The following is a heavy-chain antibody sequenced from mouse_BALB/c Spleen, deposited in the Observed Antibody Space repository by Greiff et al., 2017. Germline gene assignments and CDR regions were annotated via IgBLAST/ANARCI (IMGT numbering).Heavy chain of an antibody. Sequence: VQLQQSGTVLARPGASVKMSCKASGYTFTSYWMHWVKQRPGQGLEWIGAIYPGNSDTSYNQKFKGKAKLTAVTSTSTAYMELSSLTNEDSAVYYCTRAYYGSRNWYFDVWGAGTTVTVSS. J-gene: IGHJ1*01. CDR3: TRAYYGSRNWYFDV. D-gene: IGHD1-1*01. V-gene: IGHV1-5*01. CDR2: IYPGNSDT. CDR1: GYTFTSYW.